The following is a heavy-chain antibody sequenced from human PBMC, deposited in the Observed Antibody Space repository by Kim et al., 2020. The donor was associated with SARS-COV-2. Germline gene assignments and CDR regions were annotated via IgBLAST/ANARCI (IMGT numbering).Heavy chain of an antibody. V-gene: IGHV1-18*04. D-gene: IGHD3-22*01. J-gene: IGHJ4*02. CDR3: ARRGGYYYDSSGYYPTQFDY. Sequence: ASVKVSCKASGYTFTSYGISWVRQAPGQGLEWMGWISAYNGNTNYAQKLQGRVTMTTDTSTSTAYMELRSLRSDDTAVYYCARRGGYYYDSSGYYPTQFDYWGQGTLVTVSS. CDR1: GYTFTSYG. CDR2: ISAYNGNT.